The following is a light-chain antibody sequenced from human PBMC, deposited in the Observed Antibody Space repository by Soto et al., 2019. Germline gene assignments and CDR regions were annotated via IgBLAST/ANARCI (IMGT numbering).Light chain of an antibody. CDR1: QDISNY. J-gene: IGKJ2*01. V-gene: IGKV1-33*01. CDR3: QQYGT. CDR2: DAS. Sequence: DIQMTQSPSSLSASVGDRVTITCQASQDISNYLNWYQQKPGKAPKLLIYDASNLETGVPSRFNGSGSGTDFTFTISSLQPEDIATYYCQQYGTFGQGTKLEIK.